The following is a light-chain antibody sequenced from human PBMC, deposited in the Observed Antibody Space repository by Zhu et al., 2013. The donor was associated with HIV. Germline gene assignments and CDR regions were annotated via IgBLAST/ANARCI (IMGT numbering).Light chain of an antibody. CDR1: QSVSSNY. CDR2: GAS. CDR3: QQYGISPRT. J-gene: IGKJ1*01. V-gene: IGKV3-20*01. Sequence: EIVMTQSPATLSVSPGERATLSCRASQSVSSNYLAWYQQKPGQAPRLLISGASSRATGIPDRFSGSGSGTDFTLTISRLEPEDFAVYYCQQYGISPRTFGQGTKVEIK.